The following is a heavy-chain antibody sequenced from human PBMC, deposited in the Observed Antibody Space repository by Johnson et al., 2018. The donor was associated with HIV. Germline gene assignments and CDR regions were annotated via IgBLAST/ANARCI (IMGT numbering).Heavy chain of an antibody. J-gene: IGHJ3*02. D-gene: IGHD6-13*01. CDR1: GFSFDDYS. CDR3: ARGGIAAAGSLLGAFDI. V-gene: IGHV3-9*01. Sequence: EVQLVESGGGLVQPGRSLRLSCAASGFSFDDYSMHWVRQAPGKGLAWVSGISWDSGSIGYAAPVKGRFTNPRDNSKNSVYLQMTSLRAEDTALYYCARGGIAAAGSLLGAFDIWGHGTMVTVSS. CDR2: ISWDSGSI.